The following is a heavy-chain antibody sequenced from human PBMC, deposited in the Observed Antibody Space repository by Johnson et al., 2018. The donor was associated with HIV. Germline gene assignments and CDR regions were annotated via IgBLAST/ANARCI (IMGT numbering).Heavy chain of an antibody. Sequence: VQLVESGGGVVRPGGSLRLSCAASGFTFDDYGMSWVRQAPGKGLEWVSGINWNGGKTAYADSVKGRFTISRDNAKNSLYLQMNSLRAEDTALYYCARANSYGDYRAKAFDIWGQGTMVTVSS. CDR2: INWNGGKT. J-gene: IGHJ3*02. CDR1: GFTFDDYG. D-gene: IGHD4-17*01. CDR3: ARANSYGDYRAKAFDI. V-gene: IGHV3-20*04.